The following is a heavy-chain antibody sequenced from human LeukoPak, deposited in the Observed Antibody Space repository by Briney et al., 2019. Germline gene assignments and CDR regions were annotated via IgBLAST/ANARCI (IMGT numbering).Heavy chain of an antibody. J-gene: IGHJ4*02. CDR1: GYTFTSYG. CDR3: ARDYGSGSYRFDY. Sequence: ASVKVSCKASGYTFTSYGIIWVRQAPGQGLEGMGWISAYSGNTNYAQNLQGRVTMTTDTSTSAAYMYGRDLRAGGASVYYCARDYGSGSYRFDYWGQGTLVTVSS. D-gene: IGHD3-10*01. V-gene: IGHV1-18*01. CDR2: ISAYSGNT.